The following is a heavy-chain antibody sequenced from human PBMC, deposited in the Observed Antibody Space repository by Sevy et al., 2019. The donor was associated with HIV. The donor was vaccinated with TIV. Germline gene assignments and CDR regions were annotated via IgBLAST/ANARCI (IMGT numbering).Heavy chain of an antibody. CDR2: ISGSGGST. V-gene: IGHV3-23*01. CDR1: GFTFSSYA. Sequence: GGSLRLSCAASGFTFSSYAMSWVRQAPGKGLEWVSAISGSGGSTYYADSVKGRFTISRDNSKNTLYLQMNSLRAEDTAVYYCAKVTYYDILTDYFDYWGQGTLVTVSS. CDR3: AKVTYYDILTDYFDY. D-gene: IGHD3-9*01. J-gene: IGHJ4*02.